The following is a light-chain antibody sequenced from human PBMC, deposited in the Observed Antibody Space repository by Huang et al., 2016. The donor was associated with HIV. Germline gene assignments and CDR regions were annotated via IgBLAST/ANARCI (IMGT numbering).Light chain of an antibody. CDR1: QDIRKY. J-gene: IGKJ2*01. Sequence: DIRMSQSPSFLSASIGDRVTITCQASQDIRKYLNWYQQKPGKAPKLLIYDASNLEKGVTSRFGGSGSGTNFTFTITSLQSEDIATYYCQQYDGLYAFGQGTKLEIK. CDR2: DAS. V-gene: IGKV1-33*01. CDR3: QQYDGLYA.